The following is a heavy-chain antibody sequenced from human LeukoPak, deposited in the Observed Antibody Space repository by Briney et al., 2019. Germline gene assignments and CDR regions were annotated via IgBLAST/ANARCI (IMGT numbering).Heavy chain of an antibody. V-gene: IGHV4-59*08. J-gene: IGHJ4*02. CDR1: GGSISSYY. D-gene: IGHD4-17*01. Sequence: SETLSLTCTVSGGSISSYYWSWIRQPPGKGLEWIGYIYYSGSTNYKPSLKSRVTISVDTSKNQFSLKLSSVTAADTAVYYCASWVNDGNYPYYFDYWGQGTLVTVSS. CDR2: IYYSGST. CDR3: ASWVNDGNYPYYFDY.